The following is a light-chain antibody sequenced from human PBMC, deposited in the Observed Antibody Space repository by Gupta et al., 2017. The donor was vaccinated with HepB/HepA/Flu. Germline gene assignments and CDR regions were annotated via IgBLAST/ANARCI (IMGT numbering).Light chain of an antibody. CDR2: GAS. Sequence: EIVLTQSPGTLSLSPGERATLSCRASQSVGSSYLAWYQQKPGQGRRLLIYGASSRATGIPDRFSGSGSGTEFTLTISRREPEDFAVYYCQHEDCSSWTFGQGTXVEIK. CDR1: QSVGSSY. V-gene: IGKV3-20*01. CDR3: QHEDCSSWT. J-gene: IGKJ1*01.